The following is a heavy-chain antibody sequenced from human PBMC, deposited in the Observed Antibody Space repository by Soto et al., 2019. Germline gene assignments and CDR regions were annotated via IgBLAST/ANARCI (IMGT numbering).Heavy chain of an antibody. J-gene: IGHJ5*02. CDR1: GGSITSTIDY. CDR2: IYYDGST. CDR3: ARRGSASWRNWFDT. D-gene: IGHD2-2*01. Sequence: SETLSLTCSVSGGSITSTIDYWGWIRQSPGKGLEWIGNIYYDGSTFYNPSLKSRVTISVDTSKRQFSLRVSSVTAADTAVYYCARRGSASWRNWFDTWGQGNLVTVSS. V-gene: IGHV4-39*01.